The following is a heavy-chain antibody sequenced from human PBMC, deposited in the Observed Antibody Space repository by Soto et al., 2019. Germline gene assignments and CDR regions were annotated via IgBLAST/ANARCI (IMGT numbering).Heavy chain of an antibody. J-gene: IGHJ6*02. CDR1: GGSISSYY. Sequence: QVQLQESGPGLVKPSETLSLTCTVSGGSISSYYWSWIRQPAGKGLEWIGRIYTSGSTNYNPSLKSRVTMSVDTSKNQFSLKLSSVTAADTAVYCCARDIASLYSSGFDYYYYYGMDVWGQGTTVTVSS. V-gene: IGHV4-4*07. D-gene: IGHD6-19*01. CDR2: IYTSGST. CDR3: ARDIASLYSSGFDYYYYYGMDV.